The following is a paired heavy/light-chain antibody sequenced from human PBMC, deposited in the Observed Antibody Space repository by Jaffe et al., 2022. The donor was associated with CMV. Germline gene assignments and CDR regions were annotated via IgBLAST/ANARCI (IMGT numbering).Light chain of an antibody. CDR2: DAS. CDR1: QSISGN. V-gene: IGKV3-15*01. Sequence: DTVMTQSPATLSVSPGERATLSCRASQSISGNVAWYQQKPGQAPRLLIYDASTRATGIPARFSGSGSGTAFTLTISSLQSDDSAVYYCQQYDKWPPWAFGQGTRVEIK. J-gene: IGKJ1*01. CDR3: QQYDKWPPWA.
Heavy chain of an antibody. CDR1: GFTVSSFY. CDR3: ARGPTYSYFWRDFYFDF. Sequence: EVQLVATGGGLIQPGGSLRLSCAASGFTVSSFYMSWVRQAPGMGLEWVSVIYSGGSTYHADFVKGRFTISRDESKNMLYLQMDSLRAEDTALYYCARGPTYSYFWRDFYFDFWGQGTLVTVSS. D-gene: IGHD3-3*01. CDR2: IYSGGST. V-gene: IGHV3-53*02. J-gene: IGHJ4*02.